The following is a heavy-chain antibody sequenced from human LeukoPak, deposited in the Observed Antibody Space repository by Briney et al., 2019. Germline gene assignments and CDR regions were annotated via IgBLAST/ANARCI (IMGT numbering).Heavy chain of an antibody. V-gene: IGHV3-21*01. D-gene: IGHD1-26*01. Sequence: GGSLRLSCAASGFTFSSYSMNWVRQAPGKELEWVSSISSISSYIYYANSVKGRLTVSRDNAKNSLYLQMDSLRAEDTAVYYCARDPSGTYYPRVSGALDIWGQGTMVTVSS. CDR1: GFTFSSYS. J-gene: IGHJ3*02. CDR2: ISSISSYI. CDR3: ARDPSGTYYPRVSGALDI.